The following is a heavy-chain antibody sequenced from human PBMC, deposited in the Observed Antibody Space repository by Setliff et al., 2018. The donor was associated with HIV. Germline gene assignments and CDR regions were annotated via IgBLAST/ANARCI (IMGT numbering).Heavy chain of an antibody. Sequence: GASVKVSCKASGYSFTSYHIHWVRQAPGQGLEWMGRILPTSGGTLYAQKFQDRISLIRDTSTKTVYMELSSLRPEDTAVYYCTRVRYGGTYDAFDVWGQGTMGTVSS. V-gene: IGHV1-46*03. D-gene: IGHD1-26*01. CDR1: GYSFTSYH. CDR2: ILPTSGGT. CDR3: TRVRYGGTYDAFDV. J-gene: IGHJ3*01.